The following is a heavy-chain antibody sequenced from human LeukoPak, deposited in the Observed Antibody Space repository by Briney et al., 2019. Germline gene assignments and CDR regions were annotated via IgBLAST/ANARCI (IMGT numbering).Heavy chain of an antibody. CDR2: IYTSGST. CDR3: ARDPSYSSGWSNFNY. J-gene: IGHJ4*02. V-gene: IGHV4-4*07. Sequence: SETLSLTRTVSGGSISSYFWSWIRQPAGKGLEWNGRIYTSGSTNYNPSLKSRVTMSVDTSKNQFSLKLSSVTAADTAVYYCARDPSYSSGWSNFNYWGQGTLVTVSS. D-gene: IGHD6-19*01. CDR1: GGSISSYF.